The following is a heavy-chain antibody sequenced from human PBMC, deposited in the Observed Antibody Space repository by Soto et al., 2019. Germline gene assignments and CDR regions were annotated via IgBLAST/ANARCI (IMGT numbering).Heavy chain of an antibody. CDR1: GFTFSSYG. J-gene: IGHJ4*02. V-gene: IGHV3-33*01. CDR2: IWYDGSNK. Sequence: GGSLRLSCAASGFTFSSYGMHWVRQAPGKGLEWVAVIWYDGSNKYYADSVKGRFTISRDNSKNTLYLQMNSLRAEDTAVYYCARGFDSGYYYNPPGYWGQGTLVTVSS. D-gene: IGHD3-22*01. CDR3: ARGFDSGYYYNPPGY.